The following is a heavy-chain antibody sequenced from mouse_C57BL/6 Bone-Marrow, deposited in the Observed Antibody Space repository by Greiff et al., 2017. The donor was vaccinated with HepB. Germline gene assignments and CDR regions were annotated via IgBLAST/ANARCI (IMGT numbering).Heavy chain of an antibody. V-gene: IGHV1-69*01. Sequence: QVQLQQPGAELVMPGASVKLSCKASGYTFTSYWMHWVKQRPGQGLEWIGEIDPSDSYTNYNQKFKGKSTLTVDKSSSTAYMQLSSLTSEDSAVYYCASALWLRDAMDYWGQGTSVTVSS. J-gene: IGHJ4*01. CDR1: GYTFTSYW. CDR2: IDPSDSYT. CDR3: ASALWLRDAMDY. D-gene: IGHD2-2*01.